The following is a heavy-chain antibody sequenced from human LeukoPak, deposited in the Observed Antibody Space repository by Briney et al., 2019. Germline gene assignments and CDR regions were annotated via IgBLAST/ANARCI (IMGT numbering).Heavy chain of an antibody. J-gene: IGHJ4*02. Sequence: GGSLRLSCAATGLSVSSNFMSWVRQAPGKGLEWVSVIYGGGSTYYADSMKGRFTISRDTPKNTLYLQMNSLRVEDTAVYYCARGGEQWLVPGDYWGQGTLVTVSS. D-gene: IGHD6-19*01. CDR3: ARGGEQWLVPGDY. CDR1: GLSVSSNF. V-gene: IGHV3-53*01. CDR2: IYGGGST.